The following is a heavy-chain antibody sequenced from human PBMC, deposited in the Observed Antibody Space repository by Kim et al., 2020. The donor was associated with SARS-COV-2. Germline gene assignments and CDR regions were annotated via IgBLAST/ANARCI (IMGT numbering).Heavy chain of an antibody. CDR2: MNPNSGNT. J-gene: IGHJ6*02. D-gene: IGHD3-10*01. V-gene: IGHV1-8*01. CDR3: ARANMVRGVINFYYYDGMDI. CDR1: GYTFTSYD. Sequence: ASVKVSCKASGYTFTSYDINWVRQATGQGLEWMGWMNPNSGNTGYAQKFQGRVTMTRNTSISTAYMELSSLRSEDTAVYYCARANMVRGVINFYYYDGMDIWGQGTTVRVYS.